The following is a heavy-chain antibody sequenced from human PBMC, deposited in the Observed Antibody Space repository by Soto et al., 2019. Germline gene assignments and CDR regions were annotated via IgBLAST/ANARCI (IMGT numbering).Heavy chain of an antibody. D-gene: IGHD1-26*01. CDR2: IYYSGST. CDR1: GGSISSSGYN. V-gene: IGHV4-31*03. J-gene: IGHJ4*02. CDR3: AKYYSWSYYRTTSDY. Sequence: TLSLTCTVSGGSISSSGYNWSWIRQHQGKGLEWIGYIYYSGSTYYNPSLKSRVTISVDTSQNQFSLKLSSVTAADTAVYFCAKYYSWSYYRTTSDYSGQGALDIGSS.